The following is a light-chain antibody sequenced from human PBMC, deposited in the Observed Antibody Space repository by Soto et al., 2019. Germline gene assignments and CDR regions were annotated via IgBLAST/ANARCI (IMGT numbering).Light chain of an antibody. CDR2: AAS. Sequence: DIQLTQSPSFLSASVGDRVTITCRASQGISSYLAWYQQKPGKAPKLLIYAASPLQSGVPSRFSGSGSGTEFPLTISSLQPEDFATYYCQQLNSYPLTFGGGTKVEIK. V-gene: IGKV1-9*01. CDR3: QQLNSYPLT. J-gene: IGKJ4*01. CDR1: QGISSY.